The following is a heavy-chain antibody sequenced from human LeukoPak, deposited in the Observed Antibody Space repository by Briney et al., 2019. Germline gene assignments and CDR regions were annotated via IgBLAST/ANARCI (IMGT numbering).Heavy chain of an antibody. D-gene: IGHD3-10*01. CDR1: GFTFSSYG. CDR2: ISYDGSNK. V-gene: IGHV3-30*18. Sequence: GGSLRLSCAASGFTFSSYGMHWVRQAPGKGLEWVAVISYDGSNKHYADSVKGRFTISRDNSKYTLFLQMNSLRAEDTAVYYCAKWRFGESTQYYFDYWGQGTLVTVSS. J-gene: IGHJ4*02. CDR3: AKWRFGESTQYYFDY.